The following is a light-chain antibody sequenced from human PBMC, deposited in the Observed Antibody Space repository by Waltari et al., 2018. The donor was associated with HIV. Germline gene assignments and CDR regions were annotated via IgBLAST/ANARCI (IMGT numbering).Light chain of an antibody. CDR1: SGHSNYA. J-gene: IGLJ3*02. Sequence: QVVLTQSPSASASLGASVKLTCTLSSGHSNYAIAWHQLQPGKGPRYLMKLNSDGSHTKGDGIPDSFSGSSSGAERYLTITSRQSEDEADYYCQTWGTGIRVFGGGTKLTVL. CDR2: LNSDGSH. V-gene: IGLV4-69*01. CDR3: QTWGTGIRV.